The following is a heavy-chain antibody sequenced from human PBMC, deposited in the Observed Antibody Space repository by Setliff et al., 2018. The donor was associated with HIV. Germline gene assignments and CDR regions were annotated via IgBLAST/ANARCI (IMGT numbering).Heavy chain of an antibody. D-gene: IGHD3-3*01. V-gene: IGHV3-49*04. CDR2: VRSKPNGGTT. Sequence: GGSLRLSCTASGFMFGDYALTWVRQAPGKGLEWVGFVRSKPNGGTTDYAASVKGRFTISRDDAKTIAYLHMNSLTTDDTAVYFCTRDRRGSSSWSGYNGGFDYWGQGTLVTVSS. CDR3: TRDRRGSSSWSGYNGGFDY. J-gene: IGHJ4*02. CDR1: GFMFGDYA.